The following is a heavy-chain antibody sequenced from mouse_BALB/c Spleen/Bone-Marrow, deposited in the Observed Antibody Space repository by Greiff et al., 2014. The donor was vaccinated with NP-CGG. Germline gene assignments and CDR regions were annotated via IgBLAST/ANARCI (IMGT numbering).Heavy chain of an antibody. V-gene: IGHV1-82*01. J-gene: IGHJ3*01. CDR1: GYAFSSSW. CDR2: IYPGDGNT. Sequence: QVQLKQSGPELVKPGASVKISCKASGYAFSSSWMNLVKQRPGQGLEWIGRIYPGDGNTNYNGKFKGKATLTADKSSTTAYMQLSSLTSVDSAVYFCALYDYDGLSWFAYWGQGTLVTVSA. CDR3: ALYDYDGLSWFAY. D-gene: IGHD2-4*01.